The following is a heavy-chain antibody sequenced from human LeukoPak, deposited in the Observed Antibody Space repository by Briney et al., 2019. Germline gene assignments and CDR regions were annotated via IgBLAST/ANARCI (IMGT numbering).Heavy chain of an antibody. CDR2: ISGSGGSA. Sequence: GGSLRLSCTASGLTFTYYAMTWVRQAPGKGLEWVSLISGSGGSAKYVDSVKGRFTISRDNSKNTLFLQMSSLRAEDTAIYYCAKVGSSGWYAMDVWGRGTSVTVS. J-gene: IGHJ6*02. CDR1: GLTFTYYA. CDR3: AKVGSSGWYAMDV. D-gene: IGHD6-19*01. V-gene: IGHV3-23*01.